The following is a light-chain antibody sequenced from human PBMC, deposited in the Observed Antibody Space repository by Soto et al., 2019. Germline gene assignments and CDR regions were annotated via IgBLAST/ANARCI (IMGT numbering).Light chain of an antibody. V-gene: IGKV3-11*01. CDR3: QQRSNWPPLFT. CDR2: DAS. CDR1: QSVSSY. Sequence: EIVLTQSPATLSLSPGERATLSCRASQSVSSYLAWYQQKPSQAPRLLIYDASNRTTGIPARFSGSGSGTHFTLPISSLEPEDFAVYYCQQRSNWPPLFTFGPGTKVHI. J-gene: IGKJ3*01.